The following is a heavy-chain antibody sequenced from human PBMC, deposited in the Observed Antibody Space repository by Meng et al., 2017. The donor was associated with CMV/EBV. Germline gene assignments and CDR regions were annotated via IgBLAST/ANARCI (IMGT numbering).Heavy chain of an antibody. CDR3: TASWAA. D-gene: IGHD7-27*01. J-gene: IGHJ5*02. CDR1: GSTFSIAW. CDR2: IKSKTDGGTT. Sequence: GGSLRPSCPASGSTFSIAWMSWARQAPGKGLEWVGRIKSKTDGGTTDYAAPVKGRFTISRDDSKNTLDLQMNSLKTEDTAVYYGTASWAAWGQGTLVTVSS. V-gene: IGHV3-15*01.